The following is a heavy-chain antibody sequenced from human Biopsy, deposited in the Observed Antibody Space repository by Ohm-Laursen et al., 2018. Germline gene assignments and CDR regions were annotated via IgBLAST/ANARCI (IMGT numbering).Heavy chain of an antibody. D-gene: IGHD3-9*01. J-gene: IGHJ1*01. CDR3: AAKLTGYFHH. CDR2: NIPILGTG. V-gene: IGHV1-69*06. Sequence: ASVKVSCKVPGGTFSNYGVNWVRQAPGQGLEWLGGNIPILGTGNYAQKFQDRVTVAADTSTSTATMELRSLRSDDTAVYYCAAKLTGYFHHWGQGTLVIVSS. CDR1: GGTFSNYG.